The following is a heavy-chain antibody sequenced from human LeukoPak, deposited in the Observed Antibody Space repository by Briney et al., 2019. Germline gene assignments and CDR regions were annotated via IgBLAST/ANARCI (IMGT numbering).Heavy chain of an antibody. CDR1: GGSISSYY. J-gene: IGHJ3*02. Sequence: SETLSLTCTVSGGSISSYYWSRIRQPPGKGLEWIGYIYYSGSTNYNPSLTSRVTISVDRTKNQFSLKLSSVTAADTAVYYCARRAADDAFDIWGQGTMVTVSS. V-gene: IGHV4-59*08. CDR2: IYYSGST. CDR3: ARRAADDAFDI.